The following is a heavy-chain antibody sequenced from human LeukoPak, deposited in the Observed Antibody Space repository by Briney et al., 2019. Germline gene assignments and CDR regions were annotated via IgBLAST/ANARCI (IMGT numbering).Heavy chain of an antibody. D-gene: IGHD6-19*01. Sequence: ASVKVSCKASGYTFTSYAMNWVRQAPGQGLEWMGWINTNTGNPTYAQGFTGRFVSSLDTSVSTAYLQISSLKAEDTAVYYCARVARQWLALYYFDYWGQGTLVTASS. CDR2: INTNTGNP. V-gene: IGHV7-4-1*02. CDR1: GYTFTSYA. CDR3: ARVARQWLALYYFDY. J-gene: IGHJ4*02.